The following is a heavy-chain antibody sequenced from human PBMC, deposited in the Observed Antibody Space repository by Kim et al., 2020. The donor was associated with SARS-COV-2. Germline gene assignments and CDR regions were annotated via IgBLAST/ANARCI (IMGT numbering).Heavy chain of an antibody. CDR2: INPAGETT. CDR3: VMRQSPYPNSPFDY. J-gene: IGHJ4*02. D-gene: IGHD1-7*01. Sequence: GGSLRLSCVVSGLTFKGCALSWVRLAPGKGPEWVSGINPAGETTFYADSVKGRFTISRDNSKNTLYLQMENLRAEDTALYYCVMRQSPYPNSPFDYWGQGTLVSVSS. CDR1: GLTFKGCA. V-gene: IGHV3-23*01.